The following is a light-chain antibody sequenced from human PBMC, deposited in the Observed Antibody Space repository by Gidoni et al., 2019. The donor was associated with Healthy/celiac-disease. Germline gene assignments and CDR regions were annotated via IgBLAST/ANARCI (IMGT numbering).Light chain of an antibody. CDR1: QSVSNY. J-gene: IGKJ5*01. CDR3: QQRSKWPPSIT. Sequence: EIVLTQSPATLFLSPGERATLSCRASQSVSNYLAWYQQKPGQAPRLLIYDASNWATGIPARFSGSGSGTDFTLAISSLEPEDFAVYYCQQRSKWPPSITFGQGTRLEIK. V-gene: IGKV3-11*01. CDR2: DAS.